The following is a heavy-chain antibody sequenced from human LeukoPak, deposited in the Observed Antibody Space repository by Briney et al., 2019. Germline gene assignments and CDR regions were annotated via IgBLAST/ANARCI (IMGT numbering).Heavy chain of an antibody. V-gene: IGHV1-69*04. J-gene: IGHJ4*02. CDR2: IIPILGIA. CDR3: ARGGGYCSGGSCYLDY. CDR1: GYTFTSYG. D-gene: IGHD2-15*01. Sequence: SVKVSCKASGYTFTSYGISWVRQAPGQGLEWMGRIIPILGIANYAQKFQGRVTITADKSTSTAYMELSSLRSEDTAVYYCARGGGYCSGGSCYLDYWGQGTLVTVSS.